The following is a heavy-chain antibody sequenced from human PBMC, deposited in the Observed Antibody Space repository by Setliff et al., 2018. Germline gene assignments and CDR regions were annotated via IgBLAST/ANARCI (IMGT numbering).Heavy chain of an antibody. CDR1: GFSFNVYS. V-gene: IGHV3-48*01. CDR3: ARVPTSDTYWGFSDYYHMDV. Sequence: GGSLRLSCAASGFSFNVYSIMWVRQAPGKGLEWVSFISSATKSTYYANSVKGRFTISRDNAQNSLYLQMNSLRVEDMAVYYCARVPTSDTYWGFSDYYHMDVWGKGTSVTVSS. J-gene: IGHJ6*03. CDR2: ISSATKST. D-gene: IGHD7-27*01.